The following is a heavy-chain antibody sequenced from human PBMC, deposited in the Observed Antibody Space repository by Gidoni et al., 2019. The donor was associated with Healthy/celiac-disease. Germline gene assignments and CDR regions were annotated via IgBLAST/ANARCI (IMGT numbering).Heavy chain of an antibody. CDR1: GGSISSYY. V-gene: IGHV4-59*01. CDR2: SYYSGST. CDR3: ARGRENYDILTGYYMDWDGFDY. J-gene: IGHJ4*02. D-gene: IGHD3-9*01. Sequence: QVQLQESGPGLVKPSETLSLTCNVSGGSISSYYWSWIRQPPGKGLEWLGYSYYSGSTNYNPSLKSRVTISVDTSKNQFSLKLSSVTAADTAVYYCARGRENYDILTGYYMDWDGFDYWGQGTLVTVSS.